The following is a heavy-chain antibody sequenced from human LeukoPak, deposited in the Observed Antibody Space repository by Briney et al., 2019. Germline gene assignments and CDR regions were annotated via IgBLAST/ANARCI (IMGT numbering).Heavy chain of an antibody. J-gene: IGHJ4*02. V-gene: IGHV3-30*04. Sequence: PGRSLRLSCAASGFTFSTYAMHWVRQAPGKGLEWVAVISYDGRNKYYADSVKGRFTISRDNSKNTLYLQMNSLRAEDTAVYYCAKEVVGATQPLYYFDFWGQGTLVTVSS. CDR1: GFTFSTYA. CDR2: ISYDGRNK. D-gene: IGHD1-26*01. CDR3: AKEVVGATQPLYYFDF.